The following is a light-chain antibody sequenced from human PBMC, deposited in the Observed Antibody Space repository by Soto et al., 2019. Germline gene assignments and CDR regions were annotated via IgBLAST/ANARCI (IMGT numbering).Light chain of an antibody. V-gene: IGKV3-15*01. CDR2: GAS. Sequence: EIVLTQSPGTLSLSPGERATLSCRASQTVSTNYLAWYQQKPGQAPRLLIYGASTRATGFPARFSGSGSGTEFTLTISSLQSEDFAVYYCQQYNNWPPITFGQGTRLEIK. CDR3: QQYNNWPPIT. CDR1: QTVSTN. J-gene: IGKJ5*01.